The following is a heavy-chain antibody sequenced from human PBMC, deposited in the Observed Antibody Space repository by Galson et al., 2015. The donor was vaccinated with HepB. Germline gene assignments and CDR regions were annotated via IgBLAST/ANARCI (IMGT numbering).Heavy chain of an antibody. D-gene: IGHD6-13*01. CDR1: GFTFSSYS. CDR3: ARAAGYSSSAQYFQH. CDR2: ISSSSSTI. Sequence: SLRLSCAASGFTFSSYSMNWVRQAPGKGLEWVSYISSSSSTIYYADSVKGRFTISRDNAKNSLYLQMNSLRDEDTAVYYRARAAGYSSSAQYFQHWGQGTLVTVSS. J-gene: IGHJ1*01. V-gene: IGHV3-48*02.